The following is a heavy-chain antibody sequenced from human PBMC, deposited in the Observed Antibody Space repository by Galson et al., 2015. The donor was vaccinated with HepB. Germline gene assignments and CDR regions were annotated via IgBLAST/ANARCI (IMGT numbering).Heavy chain of an antibody. J-gene: IGHJ6*02. D-gene: IGHD6-13*01. Sequence: SLRLSCAASGFTFSSYAMHWVRQAPGKGLEWVAVISYDGSNKYYADSVKGRFTISRDNSKNTLYLRMNSLRAEDTAVYYCARDRFRRLYSSSWLPGTGMDVWGQGTTVTVSS. CDR3: ARDRFRRLYSSSWLPGTGMDV. V-gene: IGHV3-30*04. CDR1: GFTFSSYA. CDR2: ISYDGSNK.